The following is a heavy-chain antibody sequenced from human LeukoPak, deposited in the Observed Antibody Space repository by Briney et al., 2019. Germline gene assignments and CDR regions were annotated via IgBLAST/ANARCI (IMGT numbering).Heavy chain of an antibody. Sequence: PGGSLRLSCAASGFTFSSYEMNWVRQAPGQGLEWVSYISSSGSTIYYADSVKGRFTISRDNAKNSLYLQMNSLRAEDTAVYYCARASLGYCSGGSCYYYGMDVWGQGTTVTVSS. J-gene: IGHJ6*02. CDR2: ISSSGSTI. D-gene: IGHD2-15*01. CDR1: GFTFSSYE. CDR3: ARASLGYCSGGSCYYYGMDV. V-gene: IGHV3-48*03.